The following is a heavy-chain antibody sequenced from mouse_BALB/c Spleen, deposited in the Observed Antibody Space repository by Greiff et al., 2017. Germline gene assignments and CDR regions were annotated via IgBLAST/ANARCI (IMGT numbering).Heavy chain of an antibody. V-gene: IGHV5-4*02. CDR1: GFTFSDYY. CDR2: ISDGGSYT. J-gene: IGHJ2*01. CDR3: ARGVYDGYTFDY. D-gene: IGHD2-3*01. Sequence: EVQLVESGGGLVKPGGSLKLSCAASGFTFSDYYMYWVRQTPEKRLEWVATISDGGSYTYYPDSVKGRFTISRDNAKNNLYLQMSSLKSEDTAMYYCARGVYDGYTFDYWGQGTTLTVSS.